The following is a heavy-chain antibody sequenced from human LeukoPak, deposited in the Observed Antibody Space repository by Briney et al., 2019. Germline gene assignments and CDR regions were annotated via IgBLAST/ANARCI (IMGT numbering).Heavy chain of an antibody. Sequence: PGGSLRLSCAASGFTFSSYGMSWVRQAPGKGLEWVSAISGSGGSTYYADSVKGRFTISRDNAKNSLYLQMNSLRAEDTAVYYCTRDPRLTDYWGQGTLVTVSS. V-gene: IGHV3-23*01. CDR2: ISGSGGST. J-gene: IGHJ4*02. CDR1: GFTFSSYG. CDR3: TRDPRLTDY.